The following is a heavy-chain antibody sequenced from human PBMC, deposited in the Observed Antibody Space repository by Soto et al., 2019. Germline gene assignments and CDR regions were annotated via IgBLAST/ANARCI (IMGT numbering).Heavy chain of an antibody. D-gene: IGHD3-10*01. J-gene: IGHJ4*02. V-gene: IGHV1-69*19. CDR1: GGTFNTYA. CDR3: AREVQVHTPAFVY. Sequence: QVQLVQSGAEMKKPGSSVKVSCQSSGGTFNTYAMNWVRQAPGQGPEWMGDISPMFGAANYAPKFQGRVTITADESTGTSSMQLSSLTSEGTALYFCAREVQVHTPAFVYWGQGTRVTVSS. CDR2: ISPMFGAA.